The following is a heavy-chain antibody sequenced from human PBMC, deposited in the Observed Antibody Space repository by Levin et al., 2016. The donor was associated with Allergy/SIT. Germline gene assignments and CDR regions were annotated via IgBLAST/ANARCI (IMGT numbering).Heavy chain of an antibody. Sequence: GESLKISCAASGFTFDDYEMHWVRQAPGKGLEWVAVISYDGSNKYYGDSVKGRFTISRDNSKNTVYMQMNSLRGEDTAVYYCAKDRDGSGSHYYYYGMDVWGQGTTVTVSS. CDR1: GFTFDDYE. V-gene: IGHV3-30*18. J-gene: IGHJ6*02. D-gene: IGHD3-10*01. CDR3: AKDRDGSGSHYYYYGMDV. CDR2: ISYDGSNK.